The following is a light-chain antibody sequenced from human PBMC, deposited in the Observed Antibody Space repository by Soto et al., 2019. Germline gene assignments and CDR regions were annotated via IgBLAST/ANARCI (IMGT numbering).Light chain of an antibody. CDR1: SSDVGGYNY. Sequence: QSALTQPASVSRSPGQSITIFSSGTSSDVGGYNYVSWYQQHPGKAPKLMIYDVSNRPSGVSNRFSGSKSGNTASLTISGLQAEDEADYYSSSYTSSSTLVFGGGTKLTVL. CDR2: DVS. J-gene: IGLJ2*01. CDR3: SSYTSSSTLV. V-gene: IGLV2-14*01.